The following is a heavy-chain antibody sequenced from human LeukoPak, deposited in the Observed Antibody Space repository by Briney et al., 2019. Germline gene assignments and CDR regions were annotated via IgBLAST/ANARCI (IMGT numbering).Heavy chain of an antibody. D-gene: IGHD4-23*01. CDR3: ARERWLGSSRAFDI. CDR1: DTFSNYW. CDR2: IKQDGSAK. J-gene: IGHJ3*02. Sequence: PGGSLRLSCAASDTFSNYWMNWVRQAPGKGLEWVANIKQDGSAKYYVDSVRGRFTISRDNAKNSLYLQMNSLRAEDTAVYYCARERWLGSSRAFDIWGQGTMVTVSS. V-gene: IGHV3-7*01.